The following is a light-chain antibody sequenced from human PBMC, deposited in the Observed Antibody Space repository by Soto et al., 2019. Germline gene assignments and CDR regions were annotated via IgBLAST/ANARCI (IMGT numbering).Light chain of an antibody. J-gene: IGKJ1*01. CDR3: QQYGSSPWT. Sequence: EIVLTQSPGTLSLSPGERATLSCRASQSVSSSYLAWYQHKPGQAHRLLIYGASSRATGIPDRFSGSGSGTDFTVTISRLEPEDFAVYYCQQYGSSPWTFGQGTKVEIK. CDR1: QSVSSSY. CDR2: GAS. V-gene: IGKV3-20*01.